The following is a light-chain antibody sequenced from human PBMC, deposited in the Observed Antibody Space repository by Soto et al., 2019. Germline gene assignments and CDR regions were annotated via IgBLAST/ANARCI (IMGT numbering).Light chain of an antibody. V-gene: IGKV3-15*01. CDR3: QQYDTWPPAT. CDR1: QSVGDH. Sequence: EIVMTQSPATLSVSPGEGATLSCRSSQSVGDHLAWYQRQPGQPTRLLIYGASTRATGIPLRFSGSGSGTDFTLTISSLQSEDFAVYYCQQYDTWPPATFGQGTKVDIK. CDR2: GAS. J-gene: IGKJ1*01.